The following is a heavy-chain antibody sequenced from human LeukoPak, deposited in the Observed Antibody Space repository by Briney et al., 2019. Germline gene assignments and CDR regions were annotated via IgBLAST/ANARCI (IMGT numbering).Heavy chain of an antibody. CDR2: IYYSGST. CDR3: ARLIEYGSGSSHFDY. CDR1: GGSISSYY. Sequence: SETLSLTCTVSGGSISSYYWSWIRQPPGKGLEWIGYIYYSGSTNYNPSLKSRVTISVDTSKNQFSLKLSSVTAADTAVYYCARLIEYGSGSSHFDYWGQGTLVTVSS. D-gene: IGHD3-10*01. J-gene: IGHJ4*02. V-gene: IGHV4-59*01.